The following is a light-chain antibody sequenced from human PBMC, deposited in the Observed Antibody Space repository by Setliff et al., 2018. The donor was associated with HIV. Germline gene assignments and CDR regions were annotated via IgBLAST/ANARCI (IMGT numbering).Light chain of an antibody. J-gene: IGLJ2*01. CDR2: DVT. CDR1: SSDVGSYNY. CDR3: CSYAGSYTPVI. V-gene: IGLV2-11*01. Sequence: QSALAQPRSVSGSPGQSVTISCTGTSSDVGSYNYVSWYQQHPGKAPKLMIYDVTKRPSGVPDRFSGSKSGSTASLTISGLQAEDEADYYCCSYAGSYTPVIFGGGTKVTVL.